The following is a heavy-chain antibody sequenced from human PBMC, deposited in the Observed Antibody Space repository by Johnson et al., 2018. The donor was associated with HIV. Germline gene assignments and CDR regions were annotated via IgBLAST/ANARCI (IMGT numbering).Heavy chain of an antibody. V-gene: IGHV3-30-3*01. D-gene: IGHD1-26*01. Sequence: QLVESGGGVVQPGRSLRLSCAASGFTFSSYAMHWVRQAPGKGLEWVAVISYDGSNKYYADSVKGRFTISRDNSKNTLYLQMNSLRAEDTAVYFCARAGYYVVAFDIWGQGTMVTVSS. CDR2: ISYDGSNK. CDR3: ARAGYYVVAFDI. J-gene: IGHJ3*02. CDR1: GFTFSSYA.